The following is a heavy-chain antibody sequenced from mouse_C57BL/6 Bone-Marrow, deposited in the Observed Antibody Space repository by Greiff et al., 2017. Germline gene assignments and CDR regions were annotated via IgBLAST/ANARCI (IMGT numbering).Heavy chain of an antibody. V-gene: IGHV14-4*01. Sequence: EVQLQESGAELVRPGASVKLSCTASGFNIKDDYMHWVKQRPEQGLEWIGWIDPENGDTEYASKFQGKATITADTSSNTAYLQLSSLTSEDTAVDYCTTIRVSTVVADYWGQGTTLTVSS. CDR2: IDPENGDT. CDR3: TTIRVSTVVADY. CDR1: GFNIKDDY. D-gene: IGHD1-1*01. J-gene: IGHJ2*01.